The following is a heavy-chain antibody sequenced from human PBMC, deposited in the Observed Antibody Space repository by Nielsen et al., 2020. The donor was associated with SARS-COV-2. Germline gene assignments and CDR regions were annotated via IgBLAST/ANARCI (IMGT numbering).Heavy chain of an antibody. J-gene: IGHJ4*02. Sequence: GESLKISCAASGFTFSSYWMSWVRQAPGKGLEWVANIKQDGSEKYYVDSVKGRFTISRDNAKNSLYLQMNSLRAEDTALYYCAKASGYFDYWGQGTLVTVSS. V-gene: IGHV3-7*03. CDR3: AKASGYFDY. CDR2: IKQDGSEK. CDR1: GFTFSSYW. D-gene: IGHD1-26*01.